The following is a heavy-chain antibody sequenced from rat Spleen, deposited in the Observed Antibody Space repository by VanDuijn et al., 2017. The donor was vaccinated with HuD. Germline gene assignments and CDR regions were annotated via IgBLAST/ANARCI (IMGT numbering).Heavy chain of an antibody. CDR3: AKDSPYYGYNYFDY. D-gene: IGHD1-9*01. V-gene: IGHV5-58*01. CDR2: INTDGGST. J-gene: IGHJ2*01. Sequence: EVQLVETGGGLVQPGRSLKLSCVASGFTFSSYWMYWIRQAPGKGLEWVSSINTDGGSTYYPDSVKGRFTISRDNAENTVYLQMNSLRSEDTATYYCAKDSPYYGYNYFDYWGQGVMVTVSS. CDR1: GFTFSSYW.